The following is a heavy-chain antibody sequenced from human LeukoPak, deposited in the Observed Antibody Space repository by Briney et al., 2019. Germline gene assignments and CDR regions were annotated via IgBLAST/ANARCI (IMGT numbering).Heavy chain of an antibody. CDR1: GYTFTGYY. CDR3: AKSGGYGLIDY. Sequence: SCKASGYTFTGYYMHWIRQPPGKGLEWIGSIYSSGSTYYNSSLKSRVTISIDTSKNQVSLKMSSVTAADTAVYYCAKSGGYGLIDYWGQGTLVTVSS. J-gene: IGHJ4*01. CDR2: IYSSGST. V-gene: IGHV4-59*05. D-gene: IGHD6-25*01.